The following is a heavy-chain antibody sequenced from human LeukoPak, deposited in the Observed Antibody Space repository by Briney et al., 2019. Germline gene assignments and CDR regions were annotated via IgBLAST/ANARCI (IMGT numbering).Heavy chain of an antibody. Sequence: GRSLRLSCAASGFTFSSYAMHWVRQAPGKGLEWVAVISYDGSNKYYADSVKGRFTISRDNSKNTLYLQMNSLRAEDTALYFCAKKAQYNGNYPLDYWGQGTLVTVSS. CDR3: AKKAQYNGNYPLDY. CDR1: GFTFSSYA. V-gene: IGHV3-30-3*02. CDR2: ISYDGSNK. D-gene: IGHD1-26*01. J-gene: IGHJ4*02.